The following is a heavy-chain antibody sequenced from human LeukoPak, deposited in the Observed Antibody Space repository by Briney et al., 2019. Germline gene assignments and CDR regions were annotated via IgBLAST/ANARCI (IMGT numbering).Heavy chain of an antibody. D-gene: IGHD2-15*01. V-gene: IGHV4-34*01. CDR2: INYSGSS. J-gene: IGHJ3*01. CDR3: ARGTPRFDS. Sequence: SETLSLTCAVHGGTFSGYYWNWIRHSPGKGLEWIGEINYSGSSNYNPSLKSRATISVDTPINQFSLKLNSLTAADTAIYYCARGTPRFDSWSQGTMVTVS. CDR1: GGTFSGYY.